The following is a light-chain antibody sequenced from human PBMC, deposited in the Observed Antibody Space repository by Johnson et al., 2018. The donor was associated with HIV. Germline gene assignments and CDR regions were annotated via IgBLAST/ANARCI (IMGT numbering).Light chain of an antibody. CDR1: SSNIGNNY. V-gene: IGLV1-51*01. CDR2: DNN. J-gene: IGLJ1*01. CDR3: GTWDSSLSAGIYV. Sequence: QAVLTQPPSVSAAPGQKVTISCSGSSSNIGNNYVSWYQQLPGKAPKLLIYDNNKRPSGIPDRFSGSKSGTSATLGITGLQTGAEADYYCGTWDSSLSAGIYVFGTGTKVTVL.